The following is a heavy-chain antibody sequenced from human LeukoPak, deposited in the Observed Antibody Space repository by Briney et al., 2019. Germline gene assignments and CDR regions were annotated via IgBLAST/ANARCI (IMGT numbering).Heavy chain of an antibody. D-gene: IGHD4-17*01. J-gene: IGHJ4*02. V-gene: IGHV1-69*06. Sequence: ASVKVSCKASGGTFSSYAISWVRQAPGQGLEWMGRIIPIFGTANYARKFQGRVTITADKSTSTAYMELSSLRSEDTAVYYCARDRNGEHDYWGQGTLVTVSS. CDR2: IIPIFGTA. CDR1: GGTFSSYA. CDR3: ARDRNGEHDY.